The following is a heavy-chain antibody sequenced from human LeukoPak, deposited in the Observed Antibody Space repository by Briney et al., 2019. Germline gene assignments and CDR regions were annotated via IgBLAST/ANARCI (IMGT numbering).Heavy chain of an antibody. CDR1: GGSISSSSYY. D-gene: IGHD6-13*01. J-gene: IGHJ5*02. Sequence: SETLSLTCTVSGGSISSSSYYWGWIRQPPGKGLEWIGSMYYSGSTYYNPSLKSRVTISEDTSKNQFSLKLSSVTAADTAVYYCAGRGKTHHLVRGGNWFDPWGQGILVTVSS. CDR3: AGRGKTHHLVRGGNWFDP. V-gene: IGHV4-39*01. CDR2: MYYSGST.